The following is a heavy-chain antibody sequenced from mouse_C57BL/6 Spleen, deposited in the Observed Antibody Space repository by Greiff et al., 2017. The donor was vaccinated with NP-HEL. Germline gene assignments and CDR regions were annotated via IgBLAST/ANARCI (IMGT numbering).Heavy chain of an antibody. V-gene: IGHV14-2*01. CDR1: GFNIKDYY. Sequence: EVQLQQSGAELVKPGASVKLSCTASGFNIKDYYMHWVKQRTEQGLEWIGRIDPEDGETKYAPEFQGKATITADTSSNTAYLQLSSLTSEDTAVYYCANGNYYFDYWGQGTTLTVSS. CDR2: IDPEDGET. J-gene: IGHJ2*01. D-gene: IGHD2-1*01. CDR3: ANGNYYFDY.